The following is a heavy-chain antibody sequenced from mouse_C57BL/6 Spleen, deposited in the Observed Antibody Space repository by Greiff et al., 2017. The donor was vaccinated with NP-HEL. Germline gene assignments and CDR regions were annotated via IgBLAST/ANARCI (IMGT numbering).Heavy chain of an antibody. D-gene: IGHD2-12*01. CDR2: IDPSDSYT. CDR1: GYTFTSYW. V-gene: IGHV1-50*01. CDR3: ARKELRWDYFDY. J-gene: IGHJ2*01. Sequence: VQLQQPGAELVKPGASVKLSCKASGYTFTSYWMQWVKQRPGQGLEWIGEIDPSDSYTNYNQKFKGKATLTVDTSSSTAYMQLSSLTSEDSAVYYCARKELRWDYFDYWGQGTTLTVSS.